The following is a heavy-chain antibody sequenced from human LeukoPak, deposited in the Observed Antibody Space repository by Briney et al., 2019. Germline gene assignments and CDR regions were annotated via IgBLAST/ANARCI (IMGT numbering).Heavy chain of an antibody. V-gene: IGHV3-23*01. CDR2: ISGSGNST. Sequence: GGSLRLSCSASGFTFSSYAMTWVRQAPGKGLEWVSVISGSGNSTYYADSVKGRFTISRDNSKNTLYLQMSSLRAEDTAVYYCAKGRRFLEWSLYYFDYWGQGTLVTVSS. CDR3: AKGRRFLEWSLYYFDY. D-gene: IGHD3-3*01. J-gene: IGHJ4*02. CDR1: GFTFSSYA.